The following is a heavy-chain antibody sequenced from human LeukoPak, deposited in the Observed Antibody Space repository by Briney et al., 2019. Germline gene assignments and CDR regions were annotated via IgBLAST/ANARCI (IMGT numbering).Heavy chain of an antibody. Sequence: SETLSLTCTVSGGSISSGDYCWSWIRQPPGKGLEWIGYIYYSGSTYYNPSLKSRVTISVDTSKNQFSLKLSSVTAADTAVYYCARSRVGDSFDYWGQGTLVTVSS. CDR1: GGSISSGDYC. CDR3: ARSRVGDSFDY. CDR2: IYYSGST. D-gene: IGHD4-17*01. V-gene: IGHV4-30-4*01. J-gene: IGHJ4*02.